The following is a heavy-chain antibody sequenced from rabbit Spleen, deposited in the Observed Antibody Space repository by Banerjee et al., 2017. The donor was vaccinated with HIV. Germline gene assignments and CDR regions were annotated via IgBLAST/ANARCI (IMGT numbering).Heavy chain of an antibody. Sequence: QEQLVESGGGLVTLGGSLKLSCKASGIDFSSYGISWVRQAPGEGLEYIGYIYPDYGSTDYASWVNGRFTISLDNAQNTVFLQMTSLTAADTATYFCVRYASGSGYPYYFNLWGPGTLVTVS. J-gene: IGHJ4*01. V-gene: IGHV1S47*01. CDR3: VRYASGSGYPYYFNL. D-gene: IGHD1-1*01. CDR1: GIDFSSYG. CDR2: IYPDYGST.